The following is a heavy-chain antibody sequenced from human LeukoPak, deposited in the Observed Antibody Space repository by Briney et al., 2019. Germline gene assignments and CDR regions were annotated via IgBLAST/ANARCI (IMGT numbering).Heavy chain of an antibody. Sequence: PARSLRLSCAASGFTFSSYGMHWVRPAPGKGLEWVEVIWYDGSNKYYADSVKGRFTISRDNSKNTLYLRMNSLRAEDTAVCYCAKVSGYSSSWADYYYYGMDVWGQGTTVTVSS. V-gene: IGHV3-33*06. J-gene: IGHJ6*02. CDR2: IWYDGSNK. D-gene: IGHD6-13*01. CDR3: AKVSGYSSSWADYYYYGMDV. CDR1: GFTFSSYG.